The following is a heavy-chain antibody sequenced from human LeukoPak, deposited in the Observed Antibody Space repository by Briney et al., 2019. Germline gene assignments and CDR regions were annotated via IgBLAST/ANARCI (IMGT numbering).Heavy chain of an antibody. CDR1: RLTFSSYG. D-gene: IGHD3-10*01. V-gene: IGHV3-30*02. Sequence: PGGSLRLPCAASRLTFSSYGMHWVRQAPGKGLEWVAFIRYDGSNKYYADSVKGRFTISRDNSKNTLYLQMNSLRAEDTAVYYCAKDRDYYYGSEYDYWGQGTLVTVSS. CDR2: IRYDGSNK. J-gene: IGHJ4*02. CDR3: AKDRDYYYGSEYDY.